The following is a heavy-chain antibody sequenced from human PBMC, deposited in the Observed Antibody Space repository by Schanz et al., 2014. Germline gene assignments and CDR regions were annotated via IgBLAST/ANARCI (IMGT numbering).Heavy chain of an antibody. CDR3: ARGPSTGAFDI. CDR2: INPSSGTT. Sequence: QVQLVQSGGEVKKPGASATVSCKASGYTFNNHGISWVRQAPGQGLEWMGKINPSSGTTRIAQNFQGRLTVTRDTSTSTVYMELSSLRSEDTAVYFCARGPSTGAFDIWGQGTMVTVSS. V-gene: IGHV1-46*02. J-gene: IGHJ3*02. CDR1: GYTFNNHG.